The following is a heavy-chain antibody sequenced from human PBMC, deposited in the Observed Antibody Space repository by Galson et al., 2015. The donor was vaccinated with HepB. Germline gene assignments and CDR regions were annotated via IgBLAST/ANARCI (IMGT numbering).Heavy chain of an antibody. V-gene: IGHV3-30*03. D-gene: IGHD1-26*01. CDR1: GFVFSNYG. Sequence: SLRLSCAASGFVFSNYGMHWVRQAPGKGLEWVAVMSYDDSNKYYADSVKGRFTISRDNSKNTLYLQMNSLRAEDTAVYYCARDSRGTAPRYYYYMDVWGKGTTVTVSS. CDR3: ARDSRGTAPRYYYYMDV. J-gene: IGHJ6*03. CDR2: MSYDDSNK.